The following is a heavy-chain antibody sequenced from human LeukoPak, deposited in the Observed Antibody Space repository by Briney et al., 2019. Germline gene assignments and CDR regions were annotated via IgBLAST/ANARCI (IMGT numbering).Heavy chain of an antibody. CDR3: ARSSYDFWSDDAFDI. V-gene: IGHV3-48*04. D-gene: IGHD3-3*01. Sequence: GGSLRLSCAASGFTFSSYSMNWVRQAPGKGLEWVSYISSSSGTIYYADSVKGRFTISRDNAKNSLYLQMNSLRAEDTAVYYCARSSYDFWSDDAFDIWGQGTMVTVSS. CDR1: GFTFSSYS. CDR2: ISSSSGTI. J-gene: IGHJ3*02.